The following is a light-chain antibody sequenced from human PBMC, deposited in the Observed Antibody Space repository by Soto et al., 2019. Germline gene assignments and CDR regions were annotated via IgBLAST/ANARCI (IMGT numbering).Light chain of an antibody. Sequence: QSALTQPRSVSGSPGQSVTISCTGTSSDVGGYNYVSWYQQHPGKAPKLMIYDVSKGPSGVPDRFSGSKSGNMASLTISGLQAEDEADYYCCSYAGSYTWVFGGGTKLTVL. V-gene: IGLV2-11*01. CDR3: CSYAGSYTWV. J-gene: IGLJ2*01. CDR1: SSDVGGYNY. CDR2: DVS.